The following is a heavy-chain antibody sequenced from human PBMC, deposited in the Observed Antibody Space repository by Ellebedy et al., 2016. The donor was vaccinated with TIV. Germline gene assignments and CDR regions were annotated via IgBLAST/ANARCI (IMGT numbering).Heavy chain of an antibody. CDR3: AKEVVDGSGSYIDY. J-gene: IGHJ4*02. CDR1: GFTFSSYA. D-gene: IGHD3-10*01. V-gene: IGHV3-23*01. Sequence: GESLKISXAASGFTFSSYAMSWVRQAPGKGLEWVSGISASGGSTYSSDSVRGRFTISRDNSKNTLYLQMNSLRAEDTAVYYCAKEVVDGSGSYIDYWGQGTLVTVSS. CDR2: ISASGGST.